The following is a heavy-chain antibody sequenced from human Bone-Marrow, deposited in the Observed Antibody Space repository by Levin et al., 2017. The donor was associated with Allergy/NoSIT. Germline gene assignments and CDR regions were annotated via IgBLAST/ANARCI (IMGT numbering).Heavy chain of an antibody. Sequence: ASVKVSCKASGYTFTDYYMNWVRQAPGQGLEWMGWINPNSGGTNYAQKVQGRVTMTRDTSISTAYMELSGLRSDDTAVYYCARDPDYYDRAFDIWGQGTMVTVSS. J-gene: IGHJ3*02. CDR3: ARDPDYYDRAFDI. D-gene: IGHD3-22*01. CDR1: GYTFTDYY. V-gene: IGHV1-2*02. CDR2: INPNSGGT.